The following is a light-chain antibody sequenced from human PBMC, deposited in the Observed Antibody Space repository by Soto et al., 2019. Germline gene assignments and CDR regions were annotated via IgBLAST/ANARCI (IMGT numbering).Light chain of an antibody. Sequence: EMLMTQSPATLALSPRDRATLSCKASQSVSNNLAWYQQRPGQAPRLLIYGASSRATGIPDRFSGSGSGTDFTLTISSLEPEDFAVYYCQQRSNWPITFGQGTLLENK. V-gene: IGKV3-11*01. CDR2: GAS. CDR3: QQRSNWPIT. J-gene: IGKJ5*01. CDR1: QSVSNN.